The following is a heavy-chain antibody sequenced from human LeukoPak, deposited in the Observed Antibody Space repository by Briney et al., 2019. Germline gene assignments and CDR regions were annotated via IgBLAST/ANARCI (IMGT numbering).Heavy chain of an antibody. D-gene: IGHD5-18*01. J-gene: IGHJ4*02. CDR2: IYYSGST. CDR1: GGAISDFY. V-gene: IGHV4-59*01. CDR3: ARALRVYSFVPCDF. Sequence: PSETLSLTCPVSGGAISDFYWSWAPQPPGKGLEWIGYIYYSGSTNYNPSLKSRVTISVDTSKNRLSLELSSVTAAAAAYYYCARALRVYSFVPCDFLGQGTLVPVSS.